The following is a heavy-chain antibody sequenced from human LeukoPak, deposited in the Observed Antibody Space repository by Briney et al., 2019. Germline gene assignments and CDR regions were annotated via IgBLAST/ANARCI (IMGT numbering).Heavy chain of an antibody. CDR1: GFTFDDYG. V-gene: IGHV3-48*01. J-gene: IGHJ4*02. CDR2: ISSSSSTI. Sequence: GGSLRLSCAASGFTFDDYGMSWVRQAPGKGLEWVSYISSSSSTIYYADSVKGRFTISRDNAKNSLYLQMNSLRAEDTAVYYCARDPPRFSNYFYDYWGQGTLVTVSS. CDR3: ARDPPRFSNYFYDY. D-gene: IGHD5-24*01.